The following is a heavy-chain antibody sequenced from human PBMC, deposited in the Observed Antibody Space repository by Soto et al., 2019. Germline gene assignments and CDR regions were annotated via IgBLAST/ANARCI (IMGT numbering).Heavy chain of an antibody. CDR3: AASGYSSGWDIPGTGY. CDR1: GFTFTSSA. J-gene: IGHJ4*02. Sequence: SVKVSCKASGFTFTSSAVQWVRQARGQRLEWIGWIVVGSGNTNYAQKFQERVTITRDMSTSTAYMELSSLRSEDTAVYYCAASGYSSGWDIPGTGYWGQGTLVTVSS. CDR2: IVVGSGNT. D-gene: IGHD6-19*01. V-gene: IGHV1-58*01.